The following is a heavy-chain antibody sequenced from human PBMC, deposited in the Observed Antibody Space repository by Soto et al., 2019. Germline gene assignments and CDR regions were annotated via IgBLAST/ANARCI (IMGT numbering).Heavy chain of an antibody. V-gene: IGHV3-53*01. CDR1: GFTVSSNY. D-gene: IGHD2-21*01. CDR3: ARDQVVVVKGRTFDYYGMDV. J-gene: IGHJ6*02. Sequence: EVQLVESGGGLIQPGGSLRLSCAASGFTVSSNYMRWVRQAPGKGLEWVSVIYSGGSTYYADSVKGRFTISRDNSKNTLYLKMNSLRAEDTAVYYCARDQVVVVKGRTFDYYGMDVWGQGTTVTVSS. CDR2: IYSGGST.